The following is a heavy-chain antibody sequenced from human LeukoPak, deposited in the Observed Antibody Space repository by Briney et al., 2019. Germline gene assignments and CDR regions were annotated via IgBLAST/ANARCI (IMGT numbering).Heavy chain of an antibody. CDR3: ARRRIGQLFYYMDV. D-gene: IGHD1-26*01. V-gene: IGHV1-69*13. J-gene: IGHJ6*03. Sequence: SVKVSCKASGDTFSTYAITWVRQAPGQGLQWVGEIIPKFGTANFAQKLEGRVTITADESTTTAYMELHSLRYEDTAIYYCARRRIGQLFYYMDVWGKGTTVTV. CDR1: GDTFSTYA. CDR2: IIPKFGTA.